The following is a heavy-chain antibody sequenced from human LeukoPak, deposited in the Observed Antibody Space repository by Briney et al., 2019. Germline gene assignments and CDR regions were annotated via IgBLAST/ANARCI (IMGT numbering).Heavy chain of an antibody. D-gene: IGHD3-3*01. CDR3: ARDGELRFLEWLPHQSIYFDY. V-gene: IGHV4-34*01. CDR1: GGSFSGYY. Sequence: SETLSLTCAVYGGSFSGYYWSWIRQPPGKGLEWIGEINHSGSTNYNPSLKSRVTISVDTSKNQFSLKLSSVTAADTAVYYCARDGELRFLEWLPHQSIYFDYWGQGTLVTVSS. J-gene: IGHJ4*02. CDR2: INHSGST.